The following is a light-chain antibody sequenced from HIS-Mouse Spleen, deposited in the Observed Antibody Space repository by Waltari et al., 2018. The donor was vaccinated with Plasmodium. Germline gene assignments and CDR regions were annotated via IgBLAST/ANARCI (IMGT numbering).Light chain of an antibody. J-gene: IGLJ3*02. CDR2: KDS. CDR3: QSADSSGTPNWV. CDR1: ALPKQY. V-gene: IGLV3-25*03. Sequence: SYALTQPPSVSVSPGQTARITCSGDALPKQYAYWYQPKPGQAPVLVIYKDSERPSGIPERFSGSSSGTTVTLTISGVQAEDEADYYCQSADSSGTPNWVFGGGTKLTVL.